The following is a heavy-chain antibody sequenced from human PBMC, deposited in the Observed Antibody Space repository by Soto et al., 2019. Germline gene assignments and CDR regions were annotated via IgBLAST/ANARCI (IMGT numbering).Heavy chain of an antibody. J-gene: IGHJ4*02. CDR2: FDPEDGET. CDR1: GYTLTELS. CDR3: ATSLYVCSGGSCYSPIDY. V-gene: IGHV1-24*01. D-gene: IGHD2-15*01. Sequence: ASVKVSCKVSGYTLTELSMHWVRQAPGKGLEWMGGFDPEDGETIYAQKFQGSVTMTEDTSTDTAYMELSSLRSEDTAVYYCATSLYVCSGGSCYSPIDYWGQGTLVTVSS.